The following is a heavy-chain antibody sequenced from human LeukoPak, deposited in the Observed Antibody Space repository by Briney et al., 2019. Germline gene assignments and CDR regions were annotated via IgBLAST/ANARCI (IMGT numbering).Heavy chain of an antibody. CDR1: GGSISSGDYY. CDR3: ARDSVVGATGY. Sequence: SQTLSLTCTVSGGSISSGDYYWSWIRQPPGKGLEWLGYIYYSGSTYYNPSLKSRVTISLDTSKNQFSLKLSSVTAADTAVYYCARDSVVGATGYWGQGTLVTVSS. V-gene: IGHV4-30-4*01. D-gene: IGHD1-26*01. J-gene: IGHJ4*02. CDR2: IYYSGST.